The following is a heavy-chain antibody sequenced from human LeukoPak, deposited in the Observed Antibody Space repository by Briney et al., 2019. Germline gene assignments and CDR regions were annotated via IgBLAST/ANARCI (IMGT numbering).Heavy chain of an antibody. CDR1: AFTFSHYG. CDR2: IWSDGSNI. CDR3: AKDAQRGFDYSNSLHK. J-gene: IGHJ4*02. Sequence: RPGRSLRLSCATYAFTFSHYGMHWVRQAPGKGLEWVAVIWSDGSNIYYGDPVKGRFTISRDNFQRTVYLQMNSLTAEDTAVYYCAKDAQRGFDYSNSLHKWGQGTLVTVSS. D-gene: IGHD4-11*01. V-gene: IGHV3-33*06.